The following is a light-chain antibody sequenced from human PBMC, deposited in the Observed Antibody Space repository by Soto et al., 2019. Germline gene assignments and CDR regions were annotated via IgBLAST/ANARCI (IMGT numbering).Light chain of an antibody. CDR2: KVN. CDR1: SSDVGSYDV. CDR3: CSYAGCSRLL. J-gene: IGLJ3*02. Sequence: QSALTQPASVSGSPGQSITISCTGTSSDVGSYDVVSWYQQLPGGPPKLIIFKVNERPSGISNRFSGSKSGNTASLTISGLQDEDEADYYCCSYAGCSRLLFGGGTQLTVL. V-gene: IGLV2-23*02.